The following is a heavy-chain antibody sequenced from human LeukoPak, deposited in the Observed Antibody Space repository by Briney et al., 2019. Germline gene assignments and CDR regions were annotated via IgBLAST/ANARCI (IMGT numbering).Heavy chain of an antibody. CDR3: ARGRNSGWLGYYFDY. V-gene: IGHV4-34*01. D-gene: IGHD6-19*01. J-gene: IGHJ4*02. CDR1: GGSFSGYY. Sequence: PSETLSLTCAVYGGSFSGYYWSWIRQPPGKGLEWIGEINHSGSTNYNPSLKSRVTISVDTSKNQFSLKLSSVTAAGTAVYYCARGRNSGWLGYYFDYWGQGTLVTVSS. CDR2: INHSGST.